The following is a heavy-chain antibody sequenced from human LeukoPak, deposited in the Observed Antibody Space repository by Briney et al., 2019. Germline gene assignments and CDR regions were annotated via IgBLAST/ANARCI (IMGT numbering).Heavy chain of an antibody. CDR1: GFTFSNYW. D-gene: IGHD6-6*01. CDR2: ISSSGSTI. CDR3: ARDRGARSSSSPVDY. V-gene: IGHV3-11*04. J-gene: IGHJ4*02. Sequence: GGSLRLSCAVSGFTFSNYWMSWVRQAPGKGLEWVSYISSSGSTIYYADSVKGRFTISRDNAKNSLYLQMNSLRAEDTAVYYCARDRGARSSSSPVDYWGQGTLVTVSS.